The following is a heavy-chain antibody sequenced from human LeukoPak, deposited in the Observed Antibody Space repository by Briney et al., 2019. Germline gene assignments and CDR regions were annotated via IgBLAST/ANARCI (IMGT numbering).Heavy chain of an antibody. CDR1: GGSISSYY. Sequence: SETLSLTCTVSGGSISSYYWSWIRQPPGKGLEWIGYIYYSGSTNYNPSLKSRVTISVDTSKNQFSLKLSSVTAADTAVYYCARASRGTYYDILTGYYGFDWFEPWGQGTLVTVSS. CDR3: ARASRGTYYDILTGYYGFDWFEP. D-gene: IGHD3-9*01. V-gene: IGHV4-59*01. CDR2: IYYSGST. J-gene: IGHJ5*02.